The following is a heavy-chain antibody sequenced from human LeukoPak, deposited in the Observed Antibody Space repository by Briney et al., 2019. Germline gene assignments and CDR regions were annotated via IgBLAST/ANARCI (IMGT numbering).Heavy chain of an antibody. Sequence: ASVKVSCKASGYTFTSYDINWVRQATGQGLEWMGWMNPNSGNTGYAQKFQGRVTMTRNTSISTAYMELSSLRSEDTAVYYCARGRPRRYGWVGPGIDFDYWGQGTLVTVSS. CDR3: ARGRPRRYGWVGPGIDFDY. CDR2: MNPNSGNT. D-gene: IGHD3-16*01. J-gene: IGHJ4*02. CDR1: GYTFTSYD. V-gene: IGHV1-8*01.